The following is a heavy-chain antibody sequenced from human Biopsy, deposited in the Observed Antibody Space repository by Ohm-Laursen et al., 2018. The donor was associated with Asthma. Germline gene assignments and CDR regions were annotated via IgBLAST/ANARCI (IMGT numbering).Heavy chain of an antibody. CDR3: ARAKSGSFYSPADY. J-gene: IGHJ4*02. CDR1: GFSGLTFRDFG. Sequence: SLRLSCAASGFSGLTFRDFGMHRVRQAPGKGLEWVAVISFDGSNKDYADSVKGRFSISRDNSKNTLYLQMNSLRVEDTAVFYCARAKSGSFYSPADYWGQGTLVTVSS. CDR2: ISFDGSNK. V-gene: IGHV3-30*03. D-gene: IGHD1-26*01.